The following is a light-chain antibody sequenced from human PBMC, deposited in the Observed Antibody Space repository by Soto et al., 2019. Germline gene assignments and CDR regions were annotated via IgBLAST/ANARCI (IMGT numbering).Light chain of an antibody. CDR3: QQYDSLPLT. J-gene: IGKJ5*01. CDR2: DVS. V-gene: IGKV1-33*01. Sequence: DIQMTKSPPSQSVSVGDRVTITCQASQDISNYLHWFQQKPGKAPQLLIFDVSNLQTGVPSRFSGGGSGTDFALTISSLEPEDIATYYCQQYDSLPLTFGQGTRLEIK. CDR1: QDISNY.